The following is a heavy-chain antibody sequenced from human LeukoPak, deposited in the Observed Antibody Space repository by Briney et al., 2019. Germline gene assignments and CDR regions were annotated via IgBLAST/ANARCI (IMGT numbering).Heavy chain of an antibody. Sequence: GSSVKVSCKASGGTFSSYAISWVRQAPGQGLEWMGGIIPIFGTANYAQKFQGRVTITTDESTSTAYMELSSLRSEDTAVYYCARVEAHDDFWSGYSRAGYYYMDVWGKGTTVTVSS. V-gene: IGHV1-69*05. CDR1: GGTFSSYA. CDR3: ARVEAHDDFWSGYSRAGYYYMDV. D-gene: IGHD3-3*01. J-gene: IGHJ6*03. CDR2: IIPIFGTA.